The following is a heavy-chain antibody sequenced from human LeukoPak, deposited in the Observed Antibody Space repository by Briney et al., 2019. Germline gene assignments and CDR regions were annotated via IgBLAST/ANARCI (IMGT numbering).Heavy chain of an antibody. CDR3: ASSTPGKDAFDI. CDR2: ISAYNGNT. D-gene: IGHD2/OR15-2a*01. CDR1: GYTFTSYG. Sequence: GASVKVSCKASGYTFTSYGISWVRQAPGQGLGWMGWISAYNGNTNYAQKLQGRVTMTTDTSTSTAYMELRSLRSDDTAVYYCASSTPGKDAFDIWGQGTMVTVSS. J-gene: IGHJ3*02. V-gene: IGHV1-18*01.